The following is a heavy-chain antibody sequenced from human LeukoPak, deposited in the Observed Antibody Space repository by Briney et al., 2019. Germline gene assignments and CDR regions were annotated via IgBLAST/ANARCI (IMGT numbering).Heavy chain of an antibody. J-gene: IGHJ3*02. D-gene: IGHD3-10*01. CDR2: IWYDGSNK. Sequence: HSGGSLRLSCAASGFTFSSYGMHWVRQAPGKGLEWVAVIWYDGSNKYYADSVKGRFTISRDNSKNTLYLQMNSLRAEDTAGYYRARDQVLWFGELSGAFDIWGQGTMVTVSS. CDR3: ARDQVLWFGELSGAFDI. CDR1: GFTFSSYG. V-gene: IGHV3-33*01.